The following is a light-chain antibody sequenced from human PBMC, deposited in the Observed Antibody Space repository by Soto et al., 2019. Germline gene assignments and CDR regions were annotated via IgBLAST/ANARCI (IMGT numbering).Light chain of an antibody. CDR2: GAS. Sequence: EIVMTQSPATLSVSPGERATLSCRASQSITRNLAWYQQSPGQAPRLLIYGASTRATGIPARFSGSGPGTEFTLTINSLQSGDFAVYYCQQYNNWPMWTFGQGTKVDIK. V-gene: IGKV3-15*01. J-gene: IGKJ1*01. CDR3: QQYNNWPMWT. CDR1: QSITRN.